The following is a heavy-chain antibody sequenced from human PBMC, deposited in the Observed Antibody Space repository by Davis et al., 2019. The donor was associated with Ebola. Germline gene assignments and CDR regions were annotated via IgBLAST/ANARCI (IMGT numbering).Heavy chain of an antibody. V-gene: IGHV1-8*03. CDR3: ATPGDAWGSYYERDAFDI. CDR2: MNPNSGNT. Sequence: ASVKVSCKASGYTFTSYDINWVRQATGQGLEWMGWMNPNSGNTGYAQKFQGRVTITRNTSISTTYMELSSLRSEDTAVYYCATPGDAWGSYYERDAFDIWGQGTMVTVSS. CDR1: GYTFTSYD. D-gene: IGHD1-26*01. J-gene: IGHJ3*02.